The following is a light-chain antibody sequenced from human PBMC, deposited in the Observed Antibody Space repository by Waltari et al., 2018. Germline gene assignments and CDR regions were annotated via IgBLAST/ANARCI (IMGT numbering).Light chain of an antibody. CDR2: LGS. CDR3: MQSLQAVWT. Sequence: DIVVTQSPLSLPVTPGEPAPISCRSSQSLLHSNGNNYLDWYLQKPGQSPQLLIYLGSNRASGVPDRCSGAGASADFTLKISRVEADDVGFYCSMQSLQAVWTFGQGTKVEIK. CDR1: QSLLHSNGNNY. J-gene: IGKJ1*01. V-gene: IGKV2-28*01.